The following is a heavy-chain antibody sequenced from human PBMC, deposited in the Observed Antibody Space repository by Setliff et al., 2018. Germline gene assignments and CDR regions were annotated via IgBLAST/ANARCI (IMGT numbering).Heavy chain of an antibody. Sequence: GESLKLSCAASAFTFGDYAMSWFRQAPGKGLEWVGFIRSKAYGGTTEYAASVKGRFTISRDDSKSIAYLQMNSLKTEDTAVYYCATRLTTTVVTPYYFYMDVWGKGTTVTVSS. D-gene: IGHD4-17*01. CDR3: ATRLTTTVVTPYYFYMDV. CDR2: IRSKAYGGTT. J-gene: IGHJ6*03. CDR1: AFTFGDYA. V-gene: IGHV3-49*03.